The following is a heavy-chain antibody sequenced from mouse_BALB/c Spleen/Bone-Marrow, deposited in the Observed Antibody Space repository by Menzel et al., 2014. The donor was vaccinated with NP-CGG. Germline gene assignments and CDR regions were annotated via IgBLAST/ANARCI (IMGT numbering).Heavy chain of an antibody. V-gene: IGHV1S22*01. J-gene: IGHJ2*01. Sequence: GSELVRPGASVKLSCKASGYTFTSYWVHWVKQRPGQGLEWIGNIYPGSGSPNYDERFKSKATLTVDTSSSTAYMQLSSPTSEDSAVYYCTRDNWDYWGQGTTLTVSS. D-gene: IGHD4-1*01. CDR1: GYTFTSYW. CDR2: IYPGSGSP. CDR3: TRDNWDY.